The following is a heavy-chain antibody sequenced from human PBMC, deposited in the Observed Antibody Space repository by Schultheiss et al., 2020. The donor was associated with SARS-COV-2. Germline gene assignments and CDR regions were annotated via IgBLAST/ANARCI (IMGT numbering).Heavy chain of an antibody. CDR2: IWYDGSNK. V-gene: IGHV3-33*01. Sequence: GESLKISCAASGFTFSSYGMHWVRQAPGKGLEWVAVIWYDGSNKYYADSVKGRFTISRDNSKNTLYLQMNSLRAEDTAVYYCARVSGSVNVSKRGAFDIWGQGTMVTVSS. CDR1: GFTFSSYG. D-gene: IGHD1-26*01. CDR3: ARVSGSVNVSKRGAFDI. J-gene: IGHJ3*02.